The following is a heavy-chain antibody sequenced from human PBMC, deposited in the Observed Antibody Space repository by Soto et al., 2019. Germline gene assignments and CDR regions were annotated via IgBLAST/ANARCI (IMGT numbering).Heavy chain of an antibody. CDR1: GFTSSSYA. D-gene: IGHD3-16*01. CDR3: AKDADLAGGSFDI. CDR2: ISGSGGST. Sequence: GGSLRLSRAASGFTSSSYAMIWVRQAPGKGLEWVSAISGSGGSTYYADSVTGRFTISRDNSKNTLYLQMNSLRAEDTAVYYCAKDADLAGGSFDIWGQGTMVTVSS. J-gene: IGHJ3*02. V-gene: IGHV3-23*01.